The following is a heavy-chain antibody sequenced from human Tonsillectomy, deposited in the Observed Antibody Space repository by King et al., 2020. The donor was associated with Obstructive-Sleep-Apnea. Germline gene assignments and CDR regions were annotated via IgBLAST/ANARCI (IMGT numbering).Heavy chain of an antibody. V-gene: IGHV3-21*01. CDR3: AREAGGYSSNIDWFDP. J-gene: IGHJ5*02. D-gene: IGHD6-13*01. CDR2: ISSSGSYI. Sequence: EVQLVESGGGLVKPGGSLRLSCAASGFTFSRYTMNWVRQAPGKGLEWVSSISSSGSYIYYAVSLKGRFTISRDNAKNSLYLQINSLRVEDTAVYYWAREAGGYSSNIDWFDPWGQGTLVTVSS. CDR1: GFTFSRYT.